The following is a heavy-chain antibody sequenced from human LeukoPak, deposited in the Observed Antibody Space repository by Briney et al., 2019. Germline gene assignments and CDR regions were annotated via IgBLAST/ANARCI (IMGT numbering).Heavy chain of an antibody. V-gene: IGHV3-49*03. CDR3: TLDHYGDYIRDY. Sequence: PGGSLRLSCTASGFTFGDYAMSWFRQAPGKGPEWVGFIRSKAYGGTTEYAASVKGRFTISRDDSKSIAYLQMNSLKTEDTAVYYCTLDHYGDYIRDYWGQGTLVTVSS. CDR2: IRSKAYGGTT. J-gene: IGHJ4*02. CDR1: GFTFGDYA. D-gene: IGHD4-17*01.